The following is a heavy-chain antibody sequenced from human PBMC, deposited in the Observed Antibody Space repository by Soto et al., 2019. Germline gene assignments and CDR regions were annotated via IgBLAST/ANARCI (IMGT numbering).Heavy chain of an antibody. CDR1: GGTFSSYA. Sequence: ASVKVSCKASGGTFSSYAISWVRQAPGQGLEWMGGIIPIFGTANYAQKFQGRVTITADESTRTAYMELSSLRSEDTAVYYCARYLSGSYDAFDIWGQGTMVTVSS. J-gene: IGHJ3*02. V-gene: IGHV1-69*13. CDR2: IIPIFGTA. CDR3: ARYLSGSYDAFDI. D-gene: IGHD1-26*01.